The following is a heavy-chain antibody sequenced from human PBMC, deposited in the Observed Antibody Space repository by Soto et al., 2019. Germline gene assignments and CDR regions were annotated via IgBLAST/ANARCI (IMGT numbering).Heavy chain of an antibody. CDR3: ARVFSPAARLSHDLFWFDP. CDR2: INHSGST. V-gene: IGHV4-34*01. Sequence: TLSLTCAVYGGSFSGYYWSWIRQPPGKGLEWIGEINHSGSTNYNPSLKSRVTITVDTSKNQYSLKLSSVTAADTAVFFCARVFSPAARLSHDLFWFDPWGQGTLVTVSS. CDR1: GGSFSGYY. D-gene: IGHD2-2*01. J-gene: IGHJ5*02.